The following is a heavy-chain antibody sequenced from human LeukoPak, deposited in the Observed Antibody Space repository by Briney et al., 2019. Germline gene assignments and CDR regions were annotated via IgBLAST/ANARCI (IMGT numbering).Heavy chain of an antibody. Sequence: PGGSLRLSCAASGFTLSSYWMSWVRQAPGKGLEWVANIKQDGSEKYYVDSVKGRFTISRDNAKNSLYLQVSSLRAEDTAVYYCARDPGLMRAAACGDYWGQGTLVIVSS. CDR3: ARDPGLMRAAACGDY. V-gene: IGHV3-7*01. J-gene: IGHJ4*02. CDR2: IKQDGSEK. CDR1: GFTLSSYW. D-gene: IGHD6-13*01.